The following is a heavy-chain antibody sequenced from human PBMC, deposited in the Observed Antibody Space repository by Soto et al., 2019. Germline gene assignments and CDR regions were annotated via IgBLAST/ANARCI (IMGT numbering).Heavy chain of an antibody. J-gene: IGHJ4*02. CDR1: GFTFAEYR. Sequence: EVQLMESGGGLVQPGESLTLTCAASGFTFAEYRMSWVRQAPGKGLEWLAYIKEDGSDKYYVDSVKGRFTISKDNAKNSLVLQMNSLGAADTAVYYCARDWKDSSSGRGIDHWGQGVLVTVSS. V-gene: IGHV3-7*01. CDR2: IKEDGSDK. CDR3: ARDWKDSSSGRGIDH. D-gene: IGHD1-1*01.